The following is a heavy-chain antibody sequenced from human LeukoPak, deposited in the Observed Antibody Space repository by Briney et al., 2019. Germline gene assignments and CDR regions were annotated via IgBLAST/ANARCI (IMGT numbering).Heavy chain of an antibody. CDR1: GFAFSNYN. Sequence: GGSLRLSCAASGFAFSNYNMNWVRQAPGKGLEWVSAISGSGGSTYYADSVKGRFTISRDNSKNTLYLQMNSLRAEDTAVYYCANLQITGTTRIYFDYWGQGTLVTVSS. D-gene: IGHD1-20*01. V-gene: IGHV3-23*01. CDR2: ISGSGGST. CDR3: ANLQITGTTRIYFDY. J-gene: IGHJ4*02.